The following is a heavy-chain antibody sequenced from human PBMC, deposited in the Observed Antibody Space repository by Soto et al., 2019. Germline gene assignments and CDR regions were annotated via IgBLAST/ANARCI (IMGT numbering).Heavy chain of an antibody. J-gene: IGHJ6*02. CDR2: INTGNGNT. V-gene: IGHV1-3*04. Sequence: ASVKVSCKASGYSFTSYGMHWVRQAPGQRLEWMGWINTGNGNTESSQKFQGRVSITRDASANTVYMELHSLRSEDTAVYYCARDCISTSCSGNYYYGMDVWGQGTTVTVSS. CDR1: GYSFTSYG. CDR3: ARDCISTSCSGNYYYGMDV. D-gene: IGHD2-2*01.